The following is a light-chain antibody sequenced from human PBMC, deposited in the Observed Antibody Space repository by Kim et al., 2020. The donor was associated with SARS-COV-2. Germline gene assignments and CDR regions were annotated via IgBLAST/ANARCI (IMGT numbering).Light chain of an antibody. J-gene: IGLJ3*02. CDR3: CSYAGSSAWV. Sequence: GQSITISCTGNSSDVGSYNLVSWYQQHPGKAPKLMIYEVSKRPSGVSNRFSGSKSGNTASLTISGLQAEDEADYYCCSYAGSSAWVFGGGTQLTVL. CDR1: SSDVGSYNL. CDR2: EVS. V-gene: IGLV2-23*02.